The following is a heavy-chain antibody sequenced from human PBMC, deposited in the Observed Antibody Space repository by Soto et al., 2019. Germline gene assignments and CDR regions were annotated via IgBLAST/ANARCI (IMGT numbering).Heavy chain of an antibody. CDR1: GFTFTSSA. D-gene: IGHD3-9*01. V-gene: IGHV1-58*02. CDR2: IVVGSGNT. Sequence: QMQLVQSGPEVKKPGTSVKVSCKASGFTFTSSAMQWVRQARGQRLEWIGWIVVGSGNTNYAQKFQERVTITRDMSXXTAYMELSSLRSEDTAVYYCAAEFDDILTGYQNDYWGQGTLVTVSS. J-gene: IGHJ4*02. CDR3: AAEFDDILTGYQNDY.